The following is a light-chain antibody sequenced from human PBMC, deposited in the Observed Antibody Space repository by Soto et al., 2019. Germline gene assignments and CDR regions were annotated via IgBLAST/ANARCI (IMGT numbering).Light chain of an antibody. CDR3: QQYNNWWT. CDR1: QSISSW. CDR2: DAS. V-gene: IGKV1-5*01. Sequence: ERVTITCRASQSISSWLAWYQQKPGKAPKLLIYDASSLESGVPSRFSGSGSGTEFTLTISSLQSEDFGVYYCQQYNNWWTFGQGTLPEI. J-gene: IGKJ5*01.